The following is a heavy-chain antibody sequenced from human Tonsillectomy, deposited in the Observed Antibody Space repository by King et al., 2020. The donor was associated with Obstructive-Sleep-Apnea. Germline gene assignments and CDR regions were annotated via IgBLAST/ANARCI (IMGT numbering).Heavy chain of an antibody. CDR2: ISYDGSNK. CDR3: AKDLGLKALRAGGYYYYAGMAV. J-gene: IGHJ6*02. V-gene: IGHV3-30*18. Sequence: VQLVESGGGVVQPGTSLRLSCAASGFTFSNYGMHWVRQAPGKGLEWVAVISYDGSNKNYADSVKGRFTISRDNSKNTLYLQMNSLRAEDTAVYYCAKDLGLKALRAGGYYYYAGMAVWGQGPTVTVSS. D-gene: IGHD2-15*01. CDR1: GFTFSNYG.